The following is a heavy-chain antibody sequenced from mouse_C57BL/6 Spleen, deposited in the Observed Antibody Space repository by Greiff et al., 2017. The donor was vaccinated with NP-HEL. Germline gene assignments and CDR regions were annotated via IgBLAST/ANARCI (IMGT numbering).Heavy chain of an antibody. V-gene: IGHV1-15*01. J-gene: IGHJ4*01. CDR2: IDPETGGT. D-gene: IGHD1-1*01. CDR1: GYTFTDYE. CDR3: TRGPNYYGSSYAPLGYAMDY. Sequence: LQESGAELVRPGASVTLSCKASGYTFTDYEMHWVKQTPVHGLEWIGAIDPETGGTAYNQKFKGKAILTADKSSSTAYMERRSLTSEDSAVYYGTRGPNYYGSSYAPLGYAMDYWGQGTSVTVSS.